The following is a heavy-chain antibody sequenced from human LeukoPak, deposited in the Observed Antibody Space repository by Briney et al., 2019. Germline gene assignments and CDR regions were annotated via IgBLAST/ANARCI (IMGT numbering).Heavy chain of an antibody. CDR1: GYTFTGYY. Sequence: ASVKDSCKASGYTFTGYYMHCVRQAPGQGLEWMGWINPNSGGTNYAQKFQGRVTMTRDTSMSTAYMELSRLRSDDTAVTYCAGVDYYYDSSGYCNTNRERCYYYMDICGKGTTVTVSS. V-gene: IGHV1-2*02. CDR2: INPNSGGT. J-gene: IGHJ6*03. D-gene: IGHD3-22*01. CDR3: AGVDYYYDSSGYCNTNRERCYYYMDI.